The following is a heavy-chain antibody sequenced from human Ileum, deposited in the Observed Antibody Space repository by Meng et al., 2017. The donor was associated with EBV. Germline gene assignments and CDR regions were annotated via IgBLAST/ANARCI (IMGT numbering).Heavy chain of an antibody. Sequence: LVESGGGLIQPGGYLRVYCAASGFRVSSNYMSWVRQTPGKGLEWLSIIYSGGSTYYADSVKGRFTISRDNSKNTLYLQMNNLRVDDTAVYYCARGGWIVPVDWGQGTLVTVSS. CDR2: IYSGGST. J-gene: IGHJ4*02. CDR1: GFRVSSNY. CDR3: ARGGWIVPVD. D-gene: IGHD2-2*03. V-gene: IGHV3-53*01.